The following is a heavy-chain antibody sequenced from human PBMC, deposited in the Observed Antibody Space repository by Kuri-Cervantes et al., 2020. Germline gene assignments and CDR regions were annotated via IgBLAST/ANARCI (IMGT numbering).Heavy chain of an antibody. D-gene: IGHD2-2*01. CDR1: GFTFSTNG. J-gene: IGHJ6*02. Sequence: GGSLRLSCAASGFTFSTNGMHWVRQAPGKGLEWVAVISYDGSNKYYADSVKGRFTISRDNSKNTLYLQMNSLRAEDTAVYYCARDDCSSTSCYVFYYYYYGMDVWGQGTTVTVSS. CDR2: ISYDGSNK. V-gene: IGHV3-30*03. CDR3: ARDDCSSTSCYVFYYYYYGMDV.